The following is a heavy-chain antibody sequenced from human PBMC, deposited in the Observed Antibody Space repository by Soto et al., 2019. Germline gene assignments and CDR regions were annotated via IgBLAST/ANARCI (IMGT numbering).Heavy chain of an antibody. Sequence: PSETLSLTCAVSGGSISSGGYSWSWIRQPPGKGLEWIGYIYHSGSTYYNPSLKSRVTISVDRSKKQFSLKLSSVTAADTSVYYCARGESYGSGSYYNYFDYWGQGTLVTVSS. D-gene: IGHD3-10*01. CDR2: IYHSGST. J-gene: IGHJ4*02. V-gene: IGHV4-30-2*01. CDR3: ARGESYGSGSYYNYFDY. CDR1: GGSISSGGYS.